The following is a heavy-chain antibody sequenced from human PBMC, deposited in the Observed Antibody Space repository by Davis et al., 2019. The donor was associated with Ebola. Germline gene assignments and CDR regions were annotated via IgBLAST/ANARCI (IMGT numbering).Heavy chain of an antibody. CDR2: ISYDGSNK. Sequence: GESLKISCAASGFTFSSYAMHWVRQAPGKGLGWVAVISYDGSNKYYADSVKGRFTISRDNSKNTLYLQMNSLRAEDTAVYYCARDHNTGARPRYYFDYWGQGTLVTVSS. D-gene: IGHD1-1*01. CDR3: ARDHNTGARPRYYFDY. CDR1: GFTFSSYA. J-gene: IGHJ4*02. V-gene: IGHV3-30*04.